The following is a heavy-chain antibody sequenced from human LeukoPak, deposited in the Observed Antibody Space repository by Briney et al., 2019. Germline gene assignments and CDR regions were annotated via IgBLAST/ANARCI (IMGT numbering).Heavy chain of an antibody. V-gene: IGHV3-21*01. CDR2: ISGSSSYI. D-gene: IGHD3-9*01. CDR3: ATSRLVKGAFDI. CDR1: GFTFSSYS. J-gene: IGHJ3*02. Sequence: GGSLRLSFAASGFTFSSYSMNWVRQAPGKGLEWVSYISGSSSYIYYADSVNGRFTISRDNAKNSLYLQMNSLRAEDTAVYYCATSRLVKGAFDIWGQGTMVTVSS.